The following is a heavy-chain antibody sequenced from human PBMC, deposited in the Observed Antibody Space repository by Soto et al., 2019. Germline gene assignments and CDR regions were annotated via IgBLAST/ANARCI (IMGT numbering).Heavy chain of an antibody. J-gene: IGHJ4*02. V-gene: IGHV4-59*08. CDR3: ARHRYSYGVYYFDY. CDR1: GGSISSYY. D-gene: IGHD5-18*01. CDR2: IYYSGST. Sequence: SETLSLTCTVSGGSISSYYWSWIRQPPGKGLEWIGYIYYSGSTNYNPSLKSRVTISVDTSKYQFSLKLSSVTAADTAVYYCARHRYSYGVYYFDYWGQGTLVTVSS.